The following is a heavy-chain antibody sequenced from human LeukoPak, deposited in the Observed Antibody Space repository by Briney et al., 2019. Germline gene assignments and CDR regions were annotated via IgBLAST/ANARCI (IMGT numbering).Heavy chain of an antibody. D-gene: IGHD3-3*01. J-gene: IGHJ4*02. CDR2: IKYSGRT. V-gene: IGHV4-59*08. CDR1: GGSISSYY. Sequence: SETLSLTCTVSGGSISSYYWSWIRQPPGKGLEWIGYIKYSGRTNYNPALKSRVTISLDTSKNQLSLTFCSVAASDTAVYFCVRLDWSNYSIDYWGQGTLVTVSS. CDR3: VRLDWSNYSIDY.